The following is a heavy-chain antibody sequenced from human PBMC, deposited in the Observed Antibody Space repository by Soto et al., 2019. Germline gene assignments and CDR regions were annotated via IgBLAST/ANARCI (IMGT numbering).Heavy chain of an antibody. CDR2: ISSSSNYI. Sequence: EVQVVESGGGLVKPGGSLRLSCAASGFIYNTYTMNWVRQAPGKGLEWVSSISSSSNYIFYADSVKGRFTISRDNAKNSLYLQMNSLRVEDTAVYYCARGYDARDYWGQGALVTVSS. CDR1: GFIYNTYT. CDR3: ARGYDARDY. D-gene: IGHD3-16*01. J-gene: IGHJ4*02. V-gene: IGHV3-21*01.